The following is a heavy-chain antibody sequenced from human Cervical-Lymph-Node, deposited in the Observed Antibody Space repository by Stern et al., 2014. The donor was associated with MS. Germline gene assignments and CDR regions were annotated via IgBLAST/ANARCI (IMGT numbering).Heavy chain of an antibody. CDR1: GFSLSASGMS. Sequence: QITLKESGPALVKPTQTLTLTCTFSGFSLSASGMSVSWIRQPPGKALEWLGPIDWDDDKFYTTSLKTRLTVSKDTSKNQVVLTMTNMDPVDTANYYCARGRGYSYGWYYFDYWGQGTLITVSS. CDR2: IDWDDDK. J-gene: IGHJ4*02. CDR3: ARGRGYSYGWYYFDY. D-gene: IGHD5-18*01. V-gene: IGHV2-70*04.